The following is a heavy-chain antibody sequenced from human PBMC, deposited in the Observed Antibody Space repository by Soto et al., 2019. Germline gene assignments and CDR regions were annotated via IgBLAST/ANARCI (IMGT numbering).Heavy chain of an antibody. D-gene: IGHD4-17*01. CDR2: ISAYNGNT. CDR1: GYTFTSYG. CDR3: ARVMVDYGDPNVGGDI. V-gene: IGHV1-18*04. J-gene: IGHJ3*02. Sequence: ASVKVSCKASGYTFTSYGISWVRQAPGQGLEWMGWISAYNGNTNYAQKLQGRVTMTTDTSTSTAYMELRSLRSDDTAVYYCARVMVDYGDPNVGGDIWGQGTMVTVSS.